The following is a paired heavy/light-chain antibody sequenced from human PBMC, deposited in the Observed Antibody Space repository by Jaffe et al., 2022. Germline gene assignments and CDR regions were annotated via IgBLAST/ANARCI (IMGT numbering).Light chain of an antibody. CDR2: GAS. CDR3: QQYGNSPLT. V-gene: IGKV3-20*01. CDR1: QSIGSGR. J-gene: IGKJ4*01. Sequence: EIVLTQSPGTLSLSAGERATLSCRASQSIGSGRLAWFQQKPGQAPRLLIYGASSRANGIPDRFSGSGSATDFTLTISRLEDEDFAVYYCQQYGNSPLTFGGGTKVEIK.
Heavy chain of an antibody. V-gene: IGHV7-4-1*02. J-gene: IGHJ4*02. D-gene: IGHD2-2*01. CDR3: ARVSGFCSGTNCYPHY. Sequence: QVQLVQSGSEFKEPGASVKVSCKASGYTFTSIAMSWVRQAPGQGLEWMGWINTDTGKPTYAQGFTGRFVFSLDTSVTTAYLQISSLKAEDTAVYYCARVSGFCSGTNCYPHYWGQGTLVTVSS. CDR2: INTDTGKP. CDR1: GYTFTSIA.